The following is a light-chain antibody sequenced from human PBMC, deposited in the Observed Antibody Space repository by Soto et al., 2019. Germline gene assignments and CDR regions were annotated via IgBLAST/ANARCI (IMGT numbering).Light chain of an antibody. CDR3: QQYSSTPLT. V-gene: IGKV4-1*01. J-gene: IGKJ4*01. CDR1: QSVLHSSNNKNY. Sequence: DIVMTQSPDSLAVSLGERATINCKSSQSVLHSSNNKNYLAWYQQTPGQPPKLLIFWASARESGVPDRFSGSGSGTDFTLTISSLQAEDVAVYYCQQYSSTPLTFGGGTK. CDR2: WAS.